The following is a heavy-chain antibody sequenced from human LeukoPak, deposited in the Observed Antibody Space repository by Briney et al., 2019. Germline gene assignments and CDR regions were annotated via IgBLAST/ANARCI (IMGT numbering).Heavy chain of an antibody. CDR3: WGYYDSSGYYYYFDY. J-gene: IGHJ4*02. CDR1: GGSISSSSYY. Sequence: SETLSLTCTVSGGSISSSSYYWGWIRQPPGKGLEWIGSIYYSGSTYYNPSLKSRVTISVDTSKNQFSLKLSSVTAADTAVYYCWGYYDSSGYYYYFDYWGQGTLVTVSS. V-gene: IGHV4-39*07. CDR2: IYYSGST. D-gene: IGHD3-22*01.